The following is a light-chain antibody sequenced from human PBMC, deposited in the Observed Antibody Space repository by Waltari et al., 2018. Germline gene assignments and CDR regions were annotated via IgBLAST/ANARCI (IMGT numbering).Light chain of an antibody. CDR1: QSVSSF. J-gene: IGKJ2*01. Sequence: EIVLTQSPATLSLSPGERATLSCRASQSVSSFLAWYQQKPGKAPRLLIYETSNRATGIPARFSGSGSGTDFTLTISSLQAEDVAVYYCHQYYVAPPAFGQGTRLEIK. CDR2: ETS. CDR3: HQYYVAPPA. V-gene: IGKV3-11*01.